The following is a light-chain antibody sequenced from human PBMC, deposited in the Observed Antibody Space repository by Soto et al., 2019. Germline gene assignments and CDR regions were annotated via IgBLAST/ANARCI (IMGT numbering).Light chain of an antibody. Sequence: DNQMTQSPSALSASVGDRVTITCRASQSISSWLAWYQQKPGKAPKLLIYDASSLESGVPSRFSGSGSGTEFTLTISSLQPDDFATYYCQQYNSYLWTFSQGTKVDIK. J-gene: IGKJ1*01. CDR2: DAS. CDR1: QSISSW. CDR3: QQYNSYLWT. V-gene: IGKV1-5*01.